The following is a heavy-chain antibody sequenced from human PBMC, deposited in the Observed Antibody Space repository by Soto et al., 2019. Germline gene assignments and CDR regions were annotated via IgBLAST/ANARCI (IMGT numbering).Heavy chain of an antibody. CDR2: INAGNGNT. V-gene: IGHV1-3*01. J-gene: IGHJ4*02. D-gene: IGHD2-21*02. Sequence: GASVKVSCKASGYTFTSYAMHWVRQAPGQRLEWMGWINAGNGNTKYSQKFQGRVTITRDTSASTAYMELSSLRPEDTAVYYCARSIVVVTALDYWGQGILVTVSS. CDR3: ARSIVVVTALDY. CDR1: GYTFTSYA.